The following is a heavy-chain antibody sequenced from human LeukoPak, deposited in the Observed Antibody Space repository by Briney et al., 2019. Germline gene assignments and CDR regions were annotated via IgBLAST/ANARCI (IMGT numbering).Heavy chain of an antibody. V-gene: IGHV3-7*03. CDR2: IKQVGSEK. J-gene: IGHJ5*02. Sequence: PGGTLRLSCAASGFTFSCYWMSWLRQAPGKGREWVANIKQVGSEKYYVDSVKGRFTISRDNATNSLYLQMNSLRAEDTAVYYCARASDESGPDYGDWFDPWGQGTLVTVSS. D-gene: IGHD4-17*01. CDR3: ARASDESGPDYGDWFDP. CDR1: GFTFSCYW.